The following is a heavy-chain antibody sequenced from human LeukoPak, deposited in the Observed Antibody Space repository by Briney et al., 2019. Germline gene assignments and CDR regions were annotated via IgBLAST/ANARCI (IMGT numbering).Heavy chain of an antibody. CDR1: GYTFTSYA. CDR3: ARFWGVYYFDY. J-gene: IGHJ4*02. V-gene: IGHV1-3*01. Sequence: ASVKVSCKASGYTFTSYAMHWVRQAPGQRLEWMGWINAGNGNTKYSQKLQGRVTITRDTSASTAYMELSSLRSEDTAVYYCARFWGVYYFDYWGQGTLVTVSS. D-gene: IGHD3-16*01. CDR2: INAGNGNT.